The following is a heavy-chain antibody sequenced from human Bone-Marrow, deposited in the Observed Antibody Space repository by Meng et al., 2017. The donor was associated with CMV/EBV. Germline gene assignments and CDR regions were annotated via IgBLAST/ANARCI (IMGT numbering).Heavy chain of an antibody. Sequence: CAASGFTFSSDTMIWVRQSPGKGLEWVSSITSTSNYIYYGESVKGRFIISRDNAKNSLYLQMNSLSAEDTAIYYCASGPSGSYSPLDYWGQGTLVTVSS. CDR2: ITSTSNYI. D-gene: IGHD1-26*01. CDR3: ASGPSGSYSPLDY. V-gene: IGHV3-21*01. J-gene: IGHJ4*02. CDR1: GFTFSSDT.